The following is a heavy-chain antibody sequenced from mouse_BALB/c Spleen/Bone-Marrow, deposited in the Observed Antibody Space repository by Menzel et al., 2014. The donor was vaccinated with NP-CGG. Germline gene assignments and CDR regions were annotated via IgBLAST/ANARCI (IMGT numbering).Heavy chain of an antibody. CDR3: ARGGHDFSLDY. D-gene: IGHD2-4*01. CDR2: IDTSDSYI. V-gene: IGHV1-69*01. CDR1: GYTFTDKW. Sequence: VQLQESGAEFVMPGASVKMSCKASGYTFTDKWMHWVKQRPGQGLEWIGAIDTSDSYINYNQKFKGKASLTVDASSSTAYMHLSSLTSDDSAVYYCARGGHDFSLDYWVKEPQSSSPQ. J-gene: IGHJ4*01.